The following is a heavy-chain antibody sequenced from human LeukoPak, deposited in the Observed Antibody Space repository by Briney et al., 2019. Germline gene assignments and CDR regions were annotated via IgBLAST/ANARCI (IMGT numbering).Heavy chain of an antibody. Sequence: TGGSLRLSCAASGFTFSRYWMSWVRQAPGQGLGWMANINEHGSEKNYVNSVRGRFTISRDNTKNSVYVQMNGLRVEDTGVYYCAKYSGYHWDHRGQGTLVTVSS. D-gene: IGHD5-12*01. CDR2: INEHGSEK. CDR1: GFTFSRYW. V-gene: IGHV3-7*01. J-gene: IGHJ4*02. CDR3: AKYSGYHWDH.